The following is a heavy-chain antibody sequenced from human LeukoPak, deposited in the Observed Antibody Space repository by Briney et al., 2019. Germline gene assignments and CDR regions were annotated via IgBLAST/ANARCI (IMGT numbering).Heavy chain of an antibody. Sequence: SETLSLTCAVYGGSFSGYYWSWIRQPPGKGLEWIGYIHYSGSTHYNPSLKSRVTISVDTSKNQFSLKLSSVTAADTAVYYCARRGDYVWGSYRYTVSERWFDPWGQGTLVTVSS. V-gene: IGHV4-34*01. CDR1: GGSFSGYY. J-gene: IGHJ5*02. D-gene: IGHD3-16*02. CDR2: IHYSGST. CDR3: ARRGDYVWGSYRYTVSERWFDP.